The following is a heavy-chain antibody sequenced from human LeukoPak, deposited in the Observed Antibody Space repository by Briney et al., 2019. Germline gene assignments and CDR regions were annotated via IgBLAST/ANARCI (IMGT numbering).Heavy chain of an antibody. CDR2: INHDGRET. Sequence: PGGSLRLSCLGSGFNFRYFWMSWVRQAPGKGLEWVANINHDGRETYYADSVKGRFTISRDNAKNSLYLQMNSPRAEDTAVYYCARDWGMIAYDYWGQGTLVTVSS. CDR1: GFNFRYFW. D-gene: IGHD2-21*01. V-gene: IGHV3-7*01. J-gene: IGHJ4*02. CDR3: ARDWGMIAYDY.